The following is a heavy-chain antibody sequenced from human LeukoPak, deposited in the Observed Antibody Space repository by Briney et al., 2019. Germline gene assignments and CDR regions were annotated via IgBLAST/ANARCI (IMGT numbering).Heavy chain of an antibody. CDR3: ARAPSITGTTPPGY. Sequence: GASVKVSCKASGYTFTRYDINWVRQATGQGLEWMGWMNPNSGNTGYAQKFQGRVTMTRNTSISTAYMELSSLRSEDTAVYYCARAPSITGTTPPGYWDQGTLVSVSS. D-gene: IGHD1-7*01. CDR2: MNPNSGNT. CDR1: GYTFTRYD. V-gene: IGHV1-8*01. J-gene: IGHJ4*02.